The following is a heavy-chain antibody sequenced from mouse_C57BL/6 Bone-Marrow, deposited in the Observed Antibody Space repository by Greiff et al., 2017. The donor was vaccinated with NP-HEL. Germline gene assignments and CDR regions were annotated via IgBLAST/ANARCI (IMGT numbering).Heavy chain of an antibody. D-gene: IGHD1-1*01. Sequence: EVQVVESGGGLVKPGGSLKLSCAASGFTFSDYGMHWVRQAPEKGLEWVAYISSGSSTIYYADTVKGRFTISRDNAKNTLFLQMTSLRSEDTAMYYCARKDTTVVAKGGWYFDVWGTGTTVTVSS. J-gene: IGHJ1*03. CDR1: GFTFSDYG. CDR3: ARKDTTVVAKGGWYFDV. V-gene: IGHV5-17*01. CDR2: ISSGSSTI.